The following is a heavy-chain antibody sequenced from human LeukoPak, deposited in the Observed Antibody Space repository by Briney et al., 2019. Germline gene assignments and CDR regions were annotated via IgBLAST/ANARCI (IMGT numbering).Heavy chain of an antibody. CDR1: GGSISSGSYY. Sequence: SETLSLTCTVSGGSISSGSYYWSWIRQPAGKGLEWIGRIYTSGSTYYNPSLKSRVTISVDTSKNQFSLKLSSVTAADTAVYYCARDSSRGYWAGSWFDPWGQGTLVTVSS. V-gene: IGHV4-61*02. CDR3: ARDSSRGYWAGSWFDP. J-gene: IGHJ5*02. D-gene: IGHD6-13*01. CDR2: IYTSGST.